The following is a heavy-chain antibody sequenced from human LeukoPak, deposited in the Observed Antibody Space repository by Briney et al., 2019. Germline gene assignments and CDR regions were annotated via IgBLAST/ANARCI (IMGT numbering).Heavy chain of an antibody. Sequence: SETLSLTCTVSGGSISSGGYYWSWIRQPPGKGLEWIGYIYYSGSTNYNPSLKSRVTISVDTSKNQFSLKLSSVTAADTAVYYCARHGRFLEWLLRFDYWGQGTLVTVSS. CDR3: ARHGRFLEWLLRFDY. CDR2: IYYSGST. V-gene: IGHV4-61*08. CDR1: GGSISSGGYY. J-gene: IGHJ4*02. D-gene: IGHD3-3*01.